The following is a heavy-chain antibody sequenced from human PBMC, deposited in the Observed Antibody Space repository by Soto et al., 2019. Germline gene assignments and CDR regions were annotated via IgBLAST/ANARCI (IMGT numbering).Heavy chain of an antibody. D-gene: IGHD3-3*01. V-gene: IGHV3-23*01. CDR3: AKGGKYYDXWSGYYPPPYYYYGMDV. CDR1: GFTFSSYA. CDR2: ISGSGGST. Sequence: PGGSLRLSCAASGFTFSSYAMSWVRQAPGKGLEWVSAISGSGGSTYYADSVKGRFTISRDNSKNTLYLQMNSLRAEDTAVYYCAKGGKYYDXWSGYYPPPYYYYGMDVWGQGTTVTVSS. J-gene: IGHJ6*02.